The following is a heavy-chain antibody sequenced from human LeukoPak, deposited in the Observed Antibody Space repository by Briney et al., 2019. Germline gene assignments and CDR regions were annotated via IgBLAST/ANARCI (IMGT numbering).Heavy chain of an antibody. CDR2: IKQDGSEN. D-gene: IGHD3-9*01. J-gene: IGHJ3*02. CDR1: GLTFGDYW. V-gene: IGHV3-7*05. Sequence: GGSLRLSCEASGLTFGDYWMTWVRQAPGKGLGCVANIKQDGSENHYVDSVKGRFTISRDNAKNSLSLQMNSLRAEDTAVYYCATYWRYFDWLLSDIWGLGTMVTVSS. CDR3: ATYWRYFDWLLSDI.